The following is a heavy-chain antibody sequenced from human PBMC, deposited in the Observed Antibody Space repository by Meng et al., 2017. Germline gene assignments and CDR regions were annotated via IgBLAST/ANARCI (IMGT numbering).Heavy chain of an antibody. CDR2: FDPEDGET. D-gene: IGHD2-15*01. J-gene: IGHJ4*02. V-gene: IGHV1-24*01. Sequence: ASVKVSCKVSGYTLTELSMHWVRQAPGKGLEWMGGFDPEDGETIYAQKFQGRVTMTEDTSIDTAYIELSSLRSEDTAVYYCATDRYCSGGSCYRVRYFDYWGQGTLVTVSS. CDR3: ATDRYCSGGSCYRVRYFDY. CDR1: GYTLTELS.